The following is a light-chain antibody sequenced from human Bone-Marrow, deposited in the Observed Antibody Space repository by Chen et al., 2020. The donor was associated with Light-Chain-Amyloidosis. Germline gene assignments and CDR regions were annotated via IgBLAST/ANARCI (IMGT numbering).Light chain of an antibody. V-gene: IGLV3-21*02. CDR2: DDS. J-gene: IGLJ3*02. CDR1: NIGSTS. Sequence: SYVLTQPSSVSVAPGQTATIACGGNNIGSTSVPWYQQTPGQAPLLVVYDDSDRPSGILERLSGSNSGNTATLTISRVEAGDEADYYCQVWDRSSDRPVFGGGTKLTVL. CDR3: QVWDRSSDRPV.